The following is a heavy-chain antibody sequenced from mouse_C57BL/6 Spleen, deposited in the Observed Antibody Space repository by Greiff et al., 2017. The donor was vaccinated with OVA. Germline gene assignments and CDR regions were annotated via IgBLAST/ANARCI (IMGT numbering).Heavy chain of an antibody. CDR1: GYTFTSYW. Sequence: QVQLQQPGAELVKPGASVKVSCKASGYTFTSYWMHWVKQRPGQGLEWIGRINPSDSDTNYNQEFKGKATLTVDKTSSTAYMQLSSLTSEDSAVYYCAIPYYCTWFAYWGQGTLVTVSA. CDR2: INPSDSDT. V-gene: IGHV1-74*01. J-gene: IGHJ3*01. CDR3: AIPYYCTWFAY. D-gene: IGHD2-10*01.